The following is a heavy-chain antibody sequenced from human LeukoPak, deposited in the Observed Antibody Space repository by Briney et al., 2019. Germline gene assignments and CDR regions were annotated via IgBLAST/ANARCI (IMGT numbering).Heavy chain of an antibody. D-gene: IGHD1-26*01. CDR1: GLTVSSNY. CDR2: IYSGGST. CDR3: ARVTRTELFSSSAYYFDY. J-gene: IGHJ4*02. V-gene: IGHV3-66*01. Sequence: PGGSLRLSCAASGLTVSSNYMSWVRQAPGKGLEWVSLIYSGGSTYYADSVKGRFTISRDNSKNTLYLQVNSLRAEDTALYYCARVTRTELFSSSAYYFDYWGQGTLVTVSS.